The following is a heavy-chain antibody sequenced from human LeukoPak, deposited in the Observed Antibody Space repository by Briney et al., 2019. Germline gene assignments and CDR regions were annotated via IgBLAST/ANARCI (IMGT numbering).Heavy chain of an antibody. V-gene: IGHV4-31*03. CDR1: GGSISSGGYY. CDR2: IYYSGST. Sequence: NPSETLSLTCTVSGGSISSGGYYWSWIRQHPGKGLEWIGYIYYSGSTYYNPSLKSRVTISVDTSKNQFSLKLSSATAADTAVYYCARAPGSYSSSSYYYMDVWGKGTTVTVSS. CDR3: ARAPGSYSSSSYYYMDV. J-gene: IGHJ6*03. D-gene: IGHD6-6*01.